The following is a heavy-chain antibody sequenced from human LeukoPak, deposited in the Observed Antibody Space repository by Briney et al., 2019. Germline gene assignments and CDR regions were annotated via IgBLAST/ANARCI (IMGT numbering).Heavy chain of an antibody. CDR1: GFTFSSYW. J-gene: IGHJ4*02. V-gene: IGHV3-7*01. D-gene: IGHD3-10*01. CDR2: IKQDGSEK. Sequence: GGSLRLSCAASGFTFSSYWMSWVRQAPGKGLEWVANIKQDGSEKYYVDSVKGRFTISRDNAKNSLYLQMNSLRAEDTAVYYCARGPQMRLLWFGDRKYYFDYWGQGTLVTVSS. CDR3: ARGPQMRLLWFGDRKYYFDY.